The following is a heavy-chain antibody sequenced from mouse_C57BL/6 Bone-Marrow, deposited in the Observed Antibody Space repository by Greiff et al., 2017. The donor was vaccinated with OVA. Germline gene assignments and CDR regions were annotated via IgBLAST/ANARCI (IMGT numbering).Heavy chain of an antibody. Sequence: EVQVVESGAELVKPGASVKLSCTASGFNIKDYYMHWVKQRTEQGLEWIGRIDPEDGETKYAPKFQGKATITADTSSNTAYLQLSSLTSEDTAVYYCARPRITTVVAPAAMDYWGQGTSVTVSS. CDR3: ARPRITTVVAPAAMDY. CDR2: IDPEDGET. V-gene: IGHV14-2*01. D-gene: IGHD1-1*01. J-gene: IGHJ4*01. CDR1: GFNIKDYY.